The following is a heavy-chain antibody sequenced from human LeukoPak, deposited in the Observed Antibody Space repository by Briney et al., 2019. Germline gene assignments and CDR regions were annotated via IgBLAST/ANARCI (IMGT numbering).Heavy chain of an antibody. V-gene: IGHV1-18*01. D-gene: IGHD3-10*01. Sequence: ASVKVSCKASGYTFTSYGISWVRQAPGQGLEWMGWISAYNGNTNYAQKLQGRVTMTTDTSTSTAYMELRSLRSDDTAVYYCARDIMVRGVRYYGMDVWGRGTTATVSS. CDR1: GYTFTSYG. J-gene: IGHJ6*02. CDR2: ISAYNGNT. CDR3: ARDIMVRGVRYYGMDV.